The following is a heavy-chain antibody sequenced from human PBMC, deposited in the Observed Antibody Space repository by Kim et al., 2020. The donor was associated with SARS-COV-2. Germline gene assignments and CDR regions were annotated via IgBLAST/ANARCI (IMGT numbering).Heavy chain of an antibody. J-gene: IGHJ4*02. CDR2: IKSRSVGGTI. CDR1: GFTFINAW. Sequence: GGSLRLSCAASGFTFINAWMSWVRQAPGKGLEWVGRIKSRSVGGTIDYAAPVKGRFTISRDDSQNTVYLQMNSLKTEDTAVYYCITGLIGASDYWGQGTLVTVSS. CDR3: ITGLIGASDY. V-gene: IGHV3-15*01.